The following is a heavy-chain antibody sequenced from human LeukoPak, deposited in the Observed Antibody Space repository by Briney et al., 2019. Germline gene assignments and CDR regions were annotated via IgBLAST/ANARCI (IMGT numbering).Heavy chain of an antibody. CDR2: ISGSGGST. D-gene: IGHD3-9*01. CDR3: AKPGILRYFDWLWVGWFDP. V-gene: IGHV3-23*01. J-gene: IGHJ5*02. Sequence: PGGSLRLSCAASGFTFSSYAMSWVRQAPGKGLEWVSAISGSGGSTYYADSVKGRFTISRDNSKNTLYLQMNSLRAEDTAVYYCAKPGILRYFDWLWVGWFDPWGQGTLVTVSS. CDR1: GFTFSSYA.